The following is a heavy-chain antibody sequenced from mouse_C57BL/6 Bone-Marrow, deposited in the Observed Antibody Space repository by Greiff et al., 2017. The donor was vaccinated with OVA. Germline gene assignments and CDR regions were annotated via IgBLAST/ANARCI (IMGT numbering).Heavy chain of an antibody. Sequence: EVKVVESGGGLVKPGGSLKLSCAASGFTFSSYTMSWVRQTPEKRLEWVATISGGGGNTYYPDSVKGRFTISRDNAKNTLYLQMSSLRSEDTALYYCARPVYYYGPAWFAYWGQGTLVTVSA. D-gene: IGHD1-1*01. CDR1: GFTFSSYT. CDR2: ISGGGGNT. V-gene: IGHV5-9*01. J-gene: IGHJ3*01. CDR3: ARPVYYYGPAWFAY.